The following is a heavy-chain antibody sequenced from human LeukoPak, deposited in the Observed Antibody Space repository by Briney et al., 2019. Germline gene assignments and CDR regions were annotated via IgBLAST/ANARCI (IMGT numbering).Heavy chain of an antibody. D-gene: IGHD1-26*01. J-gene: IGHJ6*02. Sequence: PGGSLRLSCAASGFTFSSFSMNWVRQAPGKGLEWVAVLSYDGNNKYYADSVKGRFTISRDNSKNTLYLQMNSLRTEDTAVYYCAKGRVGANGYYYYGMDVWGQGTTVTVSS. CDR2: LSYDGNNK. CDR1: GFTFSSFS. CDR3: AKGRVGANGYYYYGMDV. V-gene: IGHV3-30*18.